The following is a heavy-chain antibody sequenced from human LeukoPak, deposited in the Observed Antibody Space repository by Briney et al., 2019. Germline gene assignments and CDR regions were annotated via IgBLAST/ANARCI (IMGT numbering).Heavy chain of an antibody. CDR1: GFTFSSYW. J-gene: IGHJ6*02. CDR2: INTDGSST. V-gene: IGHV3-74*01. Sequence: GGSLRLSCAASGFTFSSYWMHWVRQAPGKGLVWVSRINTDGSSTSYADSVKGRFTISRDNSKNTLYLQMNSLRAEDTAVYYCARDAHTGSGTYWGGVDYYYGLDVWGQGTTVTVSS. D-gene: IGHD3-10*01. CDR3: ARDAHTGSGTYWGGVDYYYGLDV.